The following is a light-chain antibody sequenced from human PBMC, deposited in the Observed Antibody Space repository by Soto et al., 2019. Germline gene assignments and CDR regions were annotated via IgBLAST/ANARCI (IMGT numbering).Light chain of an antibody. CDR2: DAS. CDR1: QNINAW. J-gene: IGKJ1*01. Sequence: IQMTQSPSTLSASVGDRVTITCRASQNINAWLAWYQQKPGKAPKLLIYDASSLESGVPSRFSGSGSGTEFTLTISSLQPDDFATYYCQQYNTYSRTFGQGTKVDIK. CDR3: QQYNTYSRT. V-gene: IGKV1-5*01.